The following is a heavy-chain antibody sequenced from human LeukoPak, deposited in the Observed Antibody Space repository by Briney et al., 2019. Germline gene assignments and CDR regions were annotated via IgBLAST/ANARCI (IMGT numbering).Heavy chain of an antibody. J-gene: IGHJ5*02. Sequence: GGSLRLSCAASGFTVSSNYMSWVRQAPGKGLEWVSVIYSGGSTYYADSVKGRFTISRDNSKNTLYLLMNSLRAEDTAVYYCARDRVSWFDPWGQGTLVTVSS. CDR1: GFTVSSNY. CDR2: IYSGGST. V-gene: IGHV3-66*02. D-gene: IGHD3-3*01. CDR3: ARDRVSWFDP.